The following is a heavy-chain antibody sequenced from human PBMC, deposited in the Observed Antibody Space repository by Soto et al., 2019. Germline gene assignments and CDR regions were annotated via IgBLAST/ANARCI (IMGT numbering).Heavy chain of an antibody. CDR3: ARDAGDYGSLYFQH. J-gene: IGHJ1*01. CDR1: GGSISSYY. CDR2: IYYTGST. Sequence: PSETLSLTCTVSGGSISSYYWSWIRQPPGKGLEWIAYIYYTGSTNYNPSLKSRVTLSADTSKNQFSLKLISVTAADTAMYYCARDAGDYGSLYFQHWGQGTLVTVSS. V-gene: IGHV4-59*01. D-gene: IGHD4-17*01.